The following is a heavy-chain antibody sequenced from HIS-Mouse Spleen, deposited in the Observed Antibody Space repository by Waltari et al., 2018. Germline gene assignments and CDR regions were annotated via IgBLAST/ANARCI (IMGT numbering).Heavy chain of an antibody. V-gene: IGHV3-23*01. D-gene: IGHD6-6*01. CDR2: ISGGGRRT. CDR3: AKAPLEQLVFDY. J-gene: IGHJ4*02. Sequence: EVQLLESGGGLVQPGGSLRLSCAASGFTFSSYAMSWVRQAPGKGLEGVSAISGGGRRTYDADAVNGRFTSSRDNSKNTLYLQMNSLRAEDTAVYYCAKAPLEQLVFDYWGQGTLVTVSS. CDR1: GFTFSSYA.